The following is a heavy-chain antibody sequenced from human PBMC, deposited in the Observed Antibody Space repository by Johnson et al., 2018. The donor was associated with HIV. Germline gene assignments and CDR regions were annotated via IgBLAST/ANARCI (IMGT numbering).Heavy chain of an antibody. D-gene: IGHD6-13*01. J-gene: IGHJ3*02. CDR3: SKWSSSLTDAFDI. CDR2: IRYDGTNK. V-gene: IGHV3-30*02. CDR1: GFTVSSYG. Sequence: QVQLVESGGGLVQPGGSLRLSCAASGFTVSSYGMHWVRQAPGKGLEWVAFIRYDGTNKYYADSVKGRFTISSDHSQNKLYLKMNSLRAEDTAVYYCSKWSSSLTDAFDIWGQGTMVTVSS.